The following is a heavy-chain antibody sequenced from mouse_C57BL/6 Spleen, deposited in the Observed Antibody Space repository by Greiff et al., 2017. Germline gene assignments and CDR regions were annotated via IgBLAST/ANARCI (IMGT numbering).Heavy chain of an antibody. CDR1: GFTFSSYA. CDR3: TRGYDYSWFAY. Sequence: EVQRVESGEGLVKPGGSLKLSCAASGFTFSSYAMSWVRQTPEKRLEWVAYISSGGDYIYYADTVKGRFTISRDNARNTLYLQMSSLKSEDTAMYYCTRGYDYSWFAYWGQGTLVTVSA. CDR2: ISSGGDYI. D-gene: IGHD2-4*01. V-gene: IGHV5-9-1*02. J-gene: IGHJ3*01.